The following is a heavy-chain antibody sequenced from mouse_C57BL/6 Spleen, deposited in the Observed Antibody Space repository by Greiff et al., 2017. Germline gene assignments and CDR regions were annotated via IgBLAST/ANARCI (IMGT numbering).Heavy chain of an antibody. V-gene: IGHV5-17*01. J-gene: IGHJ4*01. CDR2: ISSGSSTI. Sequence: DVQLVESGGGLVKPGGSLKLSCAASGFTFSDYGMHWVRQAPEKGLEWVAYISSGSSTIYYADTVKGRFTISRDNAKNTLFLQMTSLRSEDTAMYYCARALRGYAMDYWGQGTSVTVSS. D-gene: IGHD1-1*01. CDR3: ARALRGYAMDY. CDR1: GFTFSDYG.